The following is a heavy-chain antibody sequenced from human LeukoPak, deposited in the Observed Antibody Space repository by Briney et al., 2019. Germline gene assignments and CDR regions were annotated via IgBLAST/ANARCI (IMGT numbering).Heavy chain of an antibody. CDR2: VSSSSNYI. D-gene: IGHD2-21*02. J-gene: IGHJ5*02. V-gene: IGHV3-21*01. CDR1: GLTFSRYS. CDR3: ARDGDGCSRDL. Sequence: GGALRLSCAASGLTFSRYSMRWVRQAPGAGLEWASVVSSSSNYIKDADSVEGRFTISRDNAKSSLYLQMKSLRAEDTAVYYCARDGDGCSRDLWGQGTLVTVSS.